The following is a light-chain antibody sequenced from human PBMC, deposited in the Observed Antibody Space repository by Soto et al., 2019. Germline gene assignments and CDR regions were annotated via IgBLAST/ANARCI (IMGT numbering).Light chain of an antibody. J-gene: IGKJ2*01. Sequence: DIVMTQSPLSLPVTPGEPASISCRSSQSLLHRNGYNYVDWYLQKPGQSPQLLIYLGSNRASGVPDRFSGSGSGTDFTLKISRVEAEDVGIYYCMQALQSPPYTFGQGTKLAIK. V-gene: IGKV2-28*01. CDR3: MQALQSPPYT. CDR2: LGS. CDR1: QSLLHRNGYNY.